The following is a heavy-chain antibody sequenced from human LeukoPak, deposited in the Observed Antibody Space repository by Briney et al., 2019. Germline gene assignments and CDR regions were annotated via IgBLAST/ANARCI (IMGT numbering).Heavy chain of an antibody. CDR1: GFTFGDYA. D-gene: IGHD3-9*01. CDR3: TRRLRYFDSALGY. J-gene: IGHJ4*02. V-gene: IGHV3-49*04. CDR2: IRSKAYGGTT. Sequence: GGSLRLSCSASGFTFGDYAMSWVRQAPGKGLEWVGFIRSKAYGGTTEFAASVKGRFTISRDDSKSIAYLQMNSLKTEDTAVYYCTRRLRYFDSALGYWGQGTLVTVSS.